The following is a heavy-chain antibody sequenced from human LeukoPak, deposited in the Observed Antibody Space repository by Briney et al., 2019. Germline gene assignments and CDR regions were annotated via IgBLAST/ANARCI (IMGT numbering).Heavy chain of an antibody. D-gene: IGHD3-9*01. CDR3: AKDERYFDWSLGGYFDY. V-gene: IGHV3-30*18. Sequence: GRSLRLSCAASGFTFSSYGMHWVRQAPGKGLEWVAVISYDGSNKYYADSVKGRFTISRDNSKNTLYLQMNSLRAEDTAVYYCAKDERYFDWSLGGYFDYWGQGTLVTVSS. CDR1: GFTFSSYG. J-gene: IGHJ4*02. CDR2: ISYDGSNK.